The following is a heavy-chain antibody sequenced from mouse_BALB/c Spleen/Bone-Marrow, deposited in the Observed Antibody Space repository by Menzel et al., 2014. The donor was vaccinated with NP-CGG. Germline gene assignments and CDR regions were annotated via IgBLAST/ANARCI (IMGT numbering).Heavy chain of an antibody. CDR3: ARGKGNLYY. V-gene: IGHV1-52*01. J-gene: IGHJ2*01. CDR2: IDPYDSET. CDR1: GYTFTSYW. D-gene: IGHD2-1*01. Sequence: QVHEKQSGGELVRPGASVKLSCKASGYTFTSYWMNWVKQRPEQGLEWIGRIDPYDSETHYNQKFMDKAILTVDKSSSTAYMKLRSLTSKDSAVYYCARGKGNLYYWGQGTTLTVSS.